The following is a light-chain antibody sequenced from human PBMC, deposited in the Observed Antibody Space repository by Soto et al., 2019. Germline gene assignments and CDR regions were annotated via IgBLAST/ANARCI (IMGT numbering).Light chain of an antibody. J-gene: IGKJ1*01. CDR2: LAS. V-gene: IGKV4-1*01. Sequence: DIGMTQTRDSLAVSLGERATINCKSSQSVLCNSNNDSYLTWYQQKPGQSPKVLLYLASIRESGVPDRFSGSGSGTDFNLTISSLQAEDVPVYYCQQYYSIPWTFSQGTKVEIK. CDR3: QQYYSIPWT. CDR1: QSVLCNSNNDSY.